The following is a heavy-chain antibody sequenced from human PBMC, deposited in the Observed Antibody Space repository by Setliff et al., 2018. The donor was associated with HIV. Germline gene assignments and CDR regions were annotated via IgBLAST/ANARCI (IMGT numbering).Heavy chain of an antibody. CDR2: VYGGGSST. Sequence: PGGSLRLSCAASGFTFSTHAMSWVRQAPGKGLEWVSVVYGGGSSTYYADSVKGRFTISRDNSKNTLYLQMNSLRAEDTAVYYCAKESGLYSNYKYYYYMDVWSKGTTVTVSS. J-gene: IGHJ6*03. CDR3: AKESGLYSNYKYYYYMDV. V-gene: IGHV3-23*03. D-gene: IGHD4-4*01. CDR1: GFTFSTHA.